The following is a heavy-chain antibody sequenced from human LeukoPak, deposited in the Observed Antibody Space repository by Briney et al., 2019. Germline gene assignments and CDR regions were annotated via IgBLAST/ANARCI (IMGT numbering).Heavy chain of an antibody. CDR3: ARVLGPDYDILTGYPHVFDY. J-gene: IGHJ4*02. CDR1: GGSISSYY. CDR2: IYYSGST. Sequence: SETLSLTCTVSGGSISSYYWSWIRQPPGKGLEWIGYIYYSGSTNYNPSLKSRVTISVDTSKNQFSLKLSSVTAADTAVYYCARVLGPDYDILTGYPHVFDYWGQGTLVTVSS. V-gene: IGHV4-59*01. D-gene: IGHD3-9*01.